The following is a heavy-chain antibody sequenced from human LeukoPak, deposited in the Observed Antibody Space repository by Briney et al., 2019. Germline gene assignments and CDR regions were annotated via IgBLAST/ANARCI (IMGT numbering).Heavy chain of an antibody. V-gene: IGHV1-69*04. CDR1: GGTFSSYA. Sequence: ASVKVSCKASGGTFSSYAISWVRQAPGQGLEWMGRIIPILGIANYAQKFQGRVTITADKSTSTAYMELSSLRSEDTAVYYCARQEKSLPLELTDYSGVYWFDPWGQGTLVTVSS. J-gene: IGHJ5*02. CDR3: ARQEKSLPLELTDYSGVYWFDP. D-gene: IGHD1-7*01. CDR2: IIPILGIA.